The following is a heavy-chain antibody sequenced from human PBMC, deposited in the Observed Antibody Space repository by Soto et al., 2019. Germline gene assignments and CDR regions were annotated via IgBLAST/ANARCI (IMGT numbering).Heavy chain of an antibody. CDR3: ARAVAVPADFDY. CDR2: INAGNGNT. J-gene: IGHJ4*02. Sequence: GASVKVSCKAPGYTFTVYAMHWVRQAPGQRLEWMGWINAGNGNTKYSQKFQGRVTITRDTSASTAYMELSSLRSEDTAVYYCARAVAVPADFDYWGQGTLVTVSS. D-gene: IGHD6-19*01. CDR1: GYTFTVYA. V-gene: IGHV1-3*01.